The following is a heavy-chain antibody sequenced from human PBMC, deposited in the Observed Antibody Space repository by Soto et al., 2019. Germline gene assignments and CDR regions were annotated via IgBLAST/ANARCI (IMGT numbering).Heavy chain of an antibody. CDR3: AREYQQYYYYMDV. CDR1: GFTFSSYC. V-gene: IGHV3-33*01. Sequence: GGSLRLSCAASGFTFSSYCMHWVRQAPGKGLEWVAVIWYDGSNKYYADSVKGRFTISRDNSKNTLYLQMNSLRAEDTAVYYCAREYQQYYYYMDVWGKGTTVTVSS. D-gene: IGHD2-2*01. J-gene: IGHJ6*03. CDR2: IWYDGSNK.